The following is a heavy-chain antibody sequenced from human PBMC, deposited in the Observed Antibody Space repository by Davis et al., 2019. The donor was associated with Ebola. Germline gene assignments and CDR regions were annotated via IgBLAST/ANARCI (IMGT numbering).Heavy chain of an antibody. V-gene: IGHV3-23*01. J-gene: IGHJ4*02. D-gene: IGHD2-2*01. Sequence: GGSLRLSCAASGFIVSDKYMSWVRQAPGKGLEWVSAISTSGSSTYYADSVKGRFTISRDNSKNTLYLQMNSLRAEDTAVYYCAKGTWADYWGQGTLVTVSS. CDR3: AKGTWADY. CDR1: GFIVSDKY. CDR2: ISTSGSST.